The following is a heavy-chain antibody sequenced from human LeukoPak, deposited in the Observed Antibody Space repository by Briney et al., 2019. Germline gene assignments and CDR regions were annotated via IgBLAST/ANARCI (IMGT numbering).Heavy chain of an antibody. CDR3: ARDGWELPFDY. Sequence: ASVKVSCKASGYTFTSYYMHWVRQAPGQGLEWMGIINPGGGSTSYAQKFQGRVTITRDTSASTAYMELSSLRSEDTAVYYCARDGWELPFDYWGQGTLVTVSS. CDR1: GYTFTSYY. D-gene: IGHD1-26*01. J-gene: IGHJ4*02. V-gene: IGHV1-46*01. CDR2: INPGGGST.